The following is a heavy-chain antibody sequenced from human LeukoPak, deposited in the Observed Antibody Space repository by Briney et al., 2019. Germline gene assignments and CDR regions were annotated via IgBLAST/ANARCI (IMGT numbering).Heavy chain of an antibody. CDR2: VYTSGST. V-gene: IGHV4-4*07. Sequence: SETLSLTCTVSGGSISSYYWTWIRQPAGKGLEWIGRVYTSGSTNYNPSLKSRVTMSVDTSKNQLSLKLSSVTAADTAVYYCAREVERLPGSFYYMDVWGKGTTVTVSS. J-gene: IGHJ6*03. D-gene: IGHD7-27*01. CDR3: AREVERLPGSFYYMDV. CDR1: GGSISSYY.